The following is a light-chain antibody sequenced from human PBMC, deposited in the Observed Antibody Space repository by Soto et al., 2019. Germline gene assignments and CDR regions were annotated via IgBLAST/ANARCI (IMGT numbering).Light chain of an antibody. CDR2: EVS. CDR1: SSDVGGYNY. V-gene: IGLV2-8*01. J-gene: IGLJ2*01. Sequence: QSALTQPPSASGSPGQSVTISCTGTSSDVGGYNYVSWYQQHPGKAPKLMIYEVSKRPSGVPDRFSGSKSGNTASLTVSGLQAEDEADYYCGSFAASSHLVFGGGTKLTVL. CDR3: GSFAASSHLV.